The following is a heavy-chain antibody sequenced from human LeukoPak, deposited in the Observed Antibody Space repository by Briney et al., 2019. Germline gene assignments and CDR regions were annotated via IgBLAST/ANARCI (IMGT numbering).Heavy chain of an antibody. Sequence: PGRSLRLSCAASGFTFSSYGMQWVRQAPGKGLEGVAVIWYDGSNKYYADSVKGRFTISRDNSKNTLYLQMNSLRAEDTAVYYCARERGYLWGYYDSSGYYSMGYWGQGTLVTVSS. CDR1: GFTFSSYG. CDR3: ARERGYLWGYYDSSGYYSMGY. D-gene: IGHD3-22*01. V-gene: IGHV3-33*01. J-gene: IGHJ4*02. CDR2: IWYDGSNK.